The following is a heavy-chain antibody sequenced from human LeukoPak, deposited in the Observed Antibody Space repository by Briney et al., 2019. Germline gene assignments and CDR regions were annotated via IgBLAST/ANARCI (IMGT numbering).Heavy chain of an antibody. V-gene: IGHV4-38-2*02. J-gene: IGHJ4*02. CDR1: GYSISSGYY. CDR3: AKLNNYDLMIDY. CDR2: IYHSGST. D-gene: IGHD3-3*01. Sequence: TSETLSLTCTVSGYSISSGYYWGWIRQPPEKGLEWIGNIYHSGSTYYNPSLKSRVTISVDTSKNQFSLKLSSVTAADTAVYYCAKLNNYDLMIDYWGQGTLVTVSS.